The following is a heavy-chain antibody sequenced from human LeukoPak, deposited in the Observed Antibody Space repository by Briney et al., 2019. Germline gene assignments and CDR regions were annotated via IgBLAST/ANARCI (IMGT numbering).Heavy chain of an antibody. D-gene: IGHD6-19*01. V-gene: IGHV3-30*04. CDR3: ARAAGEQWLEGFDY. CDR2: ISYDGSNK. J-gene: IGHJ4*02. CDR1: GFTFSSYA. Sequence: GGSLRLSCAASGFTFSSYALHWVRQAPGKGLEWVALISYDGSNKFYADSVKGRFTISRNNSKNTLYLQMNSLRAGDTAVYYCARAAGEQWLEGFDYWGQGTLVTVSS.